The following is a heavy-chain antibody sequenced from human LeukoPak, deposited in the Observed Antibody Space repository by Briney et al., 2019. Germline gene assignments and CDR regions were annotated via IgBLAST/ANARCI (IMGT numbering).Heavy chain of an antibody. Sequence: SETLSLTCTVSGGSISSSSYYWGWIRQPPGKGLEWIGSIYYSGSTYYNPSLKSRVTISVDTSKNQFSLKLSSVTAADTAVYYCARSGTGLLRYYFDYWGQGTLITVSS. V-gene: IGHV4-39*07. D-gene: IGHD3-22*01. CDR1: GGSISSSSYY. CDR2: IYYSGST. J-gene: IGHJ4*02. CDR3: ARSGTGLLRYYFDY.